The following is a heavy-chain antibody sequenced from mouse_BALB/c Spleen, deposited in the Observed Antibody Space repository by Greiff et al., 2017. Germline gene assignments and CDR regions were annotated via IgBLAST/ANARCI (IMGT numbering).Heavy chain of an antibody. J-gene: IGHJ2*01. Sequence: EVQLQQSGPELMKPGASVKISCKASGYSFTSYYMHWVKQSHGKSLEWIGYIDPFNGGTSYNQKFKGKATLTVDKSSSTAYMHLSSLTSEDSAVYYCARGGDSLDYWGQGTTLTVSS. V-gene: IGHV1S135*01. CDR1: GYSFTSYY. CDR3: ARGGDSLDY. CDR2: IDPFNGGT.